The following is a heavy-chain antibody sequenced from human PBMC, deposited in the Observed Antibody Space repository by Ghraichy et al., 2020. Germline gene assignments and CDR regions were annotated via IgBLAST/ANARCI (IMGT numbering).Heavy chain of an antibody. D-gene: IGHD2-2*02. CDR1: GFTFSSYS. Sequence: GESLNISCAASGFTFSSYSMNWVRQAPGKGLEWVSSISSSSSYIYYADSVKGRFTISRDNSKNTLYLQMNSLRAEDTAVYYCAKAAQYQLLYPYLRVGMDVWGQGTTVTVSS. CDR3: AKAAQYQLLYPYLRVGMDV. V-gene: IGHV3-21*04. CDR2: ISSSSSYI. J-gene: IGHJ6*02.